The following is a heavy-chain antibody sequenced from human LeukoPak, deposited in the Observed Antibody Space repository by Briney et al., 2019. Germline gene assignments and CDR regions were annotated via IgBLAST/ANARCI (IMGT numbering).Heavy chain of an antibody. V-gene: IGHV4-61*02. CDR2: IYTNGGA. J-gene: IGHJ4*02. CDR3: AREPPGY. CDR1: GGSVTSGNY. Sequence: PSQTLSLTCTVSGGSVTSGNYWKWIRQPAGKGLEWIGRIYTNGGASYNPSLKSRVTISIDASKNQFSLKLSSVTAADTAVYYCAREPPGYWGQGILVTVSS.